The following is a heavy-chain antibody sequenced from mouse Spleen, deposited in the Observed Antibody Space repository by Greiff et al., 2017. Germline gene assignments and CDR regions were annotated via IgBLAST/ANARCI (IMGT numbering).Heavy chain of an antibody. CDR1: GYTFTDYA. CDR2: ISTYYGDA. Sequence: VKLQESGAELVRPGVSVKISCKGSGYTFTDYAMHWVKQSHAKSLEWIGVISTYYGDASYNQKFKGKATMTVDKSSSTAYMELARLTSEDSAIYYCARWGGYGFAYWGQGTLVTVSA. J-gene: IGHJ3*01. V-gene: IGHV1S137*01. D-gene: IGHD2-14*01. CDR3: ARWGGYGFAY.